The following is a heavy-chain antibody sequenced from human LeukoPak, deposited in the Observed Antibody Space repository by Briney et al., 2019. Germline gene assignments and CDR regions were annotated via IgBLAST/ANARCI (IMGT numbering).Heavy chain of an antibody. CDR2: IYYRGTT. J-gene: IGHJ4*02. V-gene: IGHV4-59*01. CDR1: GGSIRSYY. CDR3: VSSSPRYCTGGTCYSSRGFDY. Sequence: SETLSPTCTVSGGSIRSYYWSWIRQPPGKGLEWIAYIYYRGTTNYNPSLKSRVTISADTSKTQFSLILSSVTAADTAVYYCVSSSPRYCTGGTCYSSRGFDYWGQGALVTVSS. D-gene: IGHD2-15*01.